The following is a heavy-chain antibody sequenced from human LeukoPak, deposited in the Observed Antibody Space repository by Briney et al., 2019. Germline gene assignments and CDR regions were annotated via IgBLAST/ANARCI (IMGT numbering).Heavy chain of an antibody. V-gene: IGHV4-34*01. CDR1: GGSFSGYY. J-gene: IGHJ6*03. CDR3: ARSSGGYSGYSTGGSIYYYYYMDV. D-gene: IGHD5-12*01. CDR2: INHSGST. Sequence: SETLSLTCAVYGGSFSGYYWSWIRQPPGKGLEWIGEINHSGSTNYNPSLKSRVTISVDTSKNQFSLKLSSVTAADTAVYYCARSSGGYSGYSTGGSIYYYYYMDVWGQGTTVTVSS.